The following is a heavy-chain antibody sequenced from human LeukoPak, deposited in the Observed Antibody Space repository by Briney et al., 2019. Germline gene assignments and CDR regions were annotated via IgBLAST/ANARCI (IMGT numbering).Heavy chain of an antibody. CDR2: INPDSAFI. CDR1: GFTFSIDG. V-gene: IGHV3-21*01. Sequence: GGSLRLSCVGSGFTFSIDGMNWVRQAPGKGLEWVSSINPDSAFIPQADSVKGRFTISRDNAKNSLYLQMESLRVEDTAVYYCANFQTVGVKPFEHWGQGTLVTVSS. D-gene: IGHD1-26*01. J-gene: IGHJ5*02. CDR3: ANFQTVGVKPFEH.